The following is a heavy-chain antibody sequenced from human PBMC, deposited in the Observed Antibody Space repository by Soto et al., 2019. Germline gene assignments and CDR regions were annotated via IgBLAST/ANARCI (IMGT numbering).Heavy chain of an antibody. V-gene: IGHV1-8*01. Sequence: QVQLVQSGAEVKKPGASVKVSCKASGYTFTSYDINWVRQATGQGLEWMGWMNPNSGNTGYAQKFQGRVTMTRNTYISTAYMELSSLRSEDTAVYYCARGPLIVGALYYYYYGMDVWGQGTTVTVSS. CDR1: GYTFTSYD. CDR3: ARGPLIVGALYYYYYGMDV. D-gene: IGHD1-26*01. CDR2: MNPNSGNT. J-gene: IGHJ6*02.